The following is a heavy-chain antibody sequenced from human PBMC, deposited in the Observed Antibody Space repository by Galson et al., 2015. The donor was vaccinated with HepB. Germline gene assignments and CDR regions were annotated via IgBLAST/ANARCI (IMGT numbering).Heavy chain of an antibody. CDR3: ARTRNWNYYMDV. CDR1: GFPFSGYW. J-gene: IGHJ6*03. V-gene: IGHV3-7*03. D-gene: IGHD1-1*01. Sequence: SLRLSCAASGFPFSGYWMSWVRQAPGKGLEWVANITEDGSEKHYVDSVKARFTISRDNAQNSLYLQMNNLTAEDTAVYYGARTRNWNYYMDVRGKGSKVTGSS. CDR2: ITEDGSEK.